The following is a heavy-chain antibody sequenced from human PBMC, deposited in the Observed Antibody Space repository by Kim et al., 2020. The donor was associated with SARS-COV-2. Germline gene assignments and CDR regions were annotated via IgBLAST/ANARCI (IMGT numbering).Heavy chain of an antibody. CDR2: ISSSSSYI. CDR1: GFTFSRYS. CDR3: ARDLAVTGTGIDY. Sequence: GGSLRLSCAASGFTFSRYSMNWVRQAPGKGLEWVSSISSSSSYIYYADSVKGRFTISRDNAKNSLYLQMNILRAEDTAVYYCARDLAVTGTGIDYWGQGTLVTVSS. J-gene: IGHJ4*02. D-gene: IGHD6-19*01. V-gene: IGHV3-21*01.